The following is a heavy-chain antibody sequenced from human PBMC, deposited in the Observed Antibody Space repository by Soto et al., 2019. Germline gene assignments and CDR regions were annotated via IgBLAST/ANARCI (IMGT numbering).Heavy chain of an antibody. CDR2: IYYIGSI. Sequence: SETLSLTCTVSGGSVSSGSYYWSWIRQPPGKGLDCFGYIYYIGSINYNPSLKSRVTISVDTSKIQFSLKLSSVTAADTAVYYCARDKNDDSSGGDYYYYGMDVWGQGTTVTVSS. J-gene: IGHJ6*02. CDR1: GGSVSSGSYY. V-gene: IGHV4-61*01. D-gene: IGHD3-22*01. CDR3: ARDKNDDSSGGDYYYYGMDV.